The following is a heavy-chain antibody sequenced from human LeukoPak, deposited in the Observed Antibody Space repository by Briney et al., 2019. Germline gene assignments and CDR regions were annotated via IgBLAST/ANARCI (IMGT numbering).Heavy chain of an antibody. D-gene: IGHD2-21*01. CDR3: ARQGVISWSDAFDI. CDR1: GGSISSSSYY. V-gene: IGHV4-39*01. J-gene: IGHJ3*02. CDR2: IYYSGST. Sequence: SETLSLTCTVSGGSISSSSYYWGWIRQPPGKGLEWIGSIYYSGSTYYNPSLKSRVTISVDTSKNQFSLKLSSVTAADTAVYYCARQGVISWSDAFDIWGQGTMVTVSS.